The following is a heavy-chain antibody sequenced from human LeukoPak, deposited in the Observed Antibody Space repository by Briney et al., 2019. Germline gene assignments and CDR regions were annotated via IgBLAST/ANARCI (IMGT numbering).Heavy chain of an antibody. Sequence: GGSLRLSCTASGFTFSSYGMHWVRQAPGKGLEWVAVISYDGSNKYYADSVKGRFTISRDNSKNTLYVQMNSLRAEDTAVYYCARDERLYVWGSYRSPTPYYFDYWGQGTLVTVSS. V-gene: IGHV3-30*03. CDR2: ISYDGSNK. J-gene: IGHJ4*02. CDR3: ARDERLYVWGSYRSPTPYYFDY. D-gene: IGHD3-16*02. CDR1: GFTFSSYG.